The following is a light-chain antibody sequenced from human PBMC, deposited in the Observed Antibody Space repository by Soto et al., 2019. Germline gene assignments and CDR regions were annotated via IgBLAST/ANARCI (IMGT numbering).Light chain of an antibody. CDR3: QTSGTGPNWV. Sequence: QLVLTQSPSASASLGASVKLTCTLSSGHSSYAIAWHQQQPEKGPRYLMKLNSDGSHSKGDGIPDRFSGSSSGAERYLTISSLQSEDEADYYCQTSGTGPNWVFGGGTKLTVL. J-gene: IGLJ3*02. CDR2: LNSDGSH. CDR1: SGHSSYA. V-gene: IGLV4-69*01.